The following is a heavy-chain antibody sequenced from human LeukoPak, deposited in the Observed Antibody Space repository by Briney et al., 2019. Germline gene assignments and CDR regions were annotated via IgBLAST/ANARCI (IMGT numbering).Heavy chain of an antibody. V-gene: IGHV4-39*07. CDR1: GGSFVSHY. D-gene: IGHD1-26*01. CDR3: ARDPVGATFLDY. Sequence: SETLSLTCTVSGGSFVSHYWSWIRQPPGKGLEWIGSIYYSGSTYYNPSLKSRVTISVDTSKNQFSLKLSSVTAADTAVYYCARDPVGATFLDYWGQGTLVTVSS. CDR2: IYYSGST. J-gene: IGHJ4*02.